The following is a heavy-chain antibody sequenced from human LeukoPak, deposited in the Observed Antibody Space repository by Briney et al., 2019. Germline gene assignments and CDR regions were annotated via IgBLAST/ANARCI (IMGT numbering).Heavy chain of an antibody. CDR2: ISSSSSYI. V-gene: IGHV3-21*01. D-gene: IGHD6-13*01. CDR3: ASPLLLAAAGPSLGY. CDR1: XFTFSSYI. Sequence: GGSLRLSCAASXFTFSSYIMNWVRQAPGKGLEWVSSISSSSSYIYYADSVKGRFTISRDNAKNSLYLQMNSLRAEDTAVYYCASPLLLAAAGPSLGYWGQGTLVTVSS. J-gene: IGHJ4*02.